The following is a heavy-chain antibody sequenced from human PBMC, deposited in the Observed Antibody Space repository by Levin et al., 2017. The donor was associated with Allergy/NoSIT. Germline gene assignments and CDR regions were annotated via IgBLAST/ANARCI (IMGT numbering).Heavy chain of an antibody. CDR2: ISPYNGDT. Sequence: ASVKVSCKASGFTFTFYAFTWVRQAPGQGLEWMGWISPYNGDTKYAQKFQARVTMTTDTSTSTASIELRSLSYDDPAVYYCAREMAERAGDTFDVWGQGTMVTVSS. CDR1: GFTFTFYA. D-gene: IGHD2-8*01. CDR3: AREMAERAGDTFDV. V-gene: IGHV1-18*01. J-gene: IGHJ3*01.